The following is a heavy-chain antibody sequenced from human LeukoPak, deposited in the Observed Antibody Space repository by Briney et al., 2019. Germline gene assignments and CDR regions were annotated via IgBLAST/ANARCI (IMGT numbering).Heavy chain of an antibody. CDR3: ARVGNDYGDYYGMDV. D-gene: IGHD4-17*01. Sequence: ASVKVSCKASGYTFTSYDINWVRQATGQGLEWMGWMNPNSGNTGYAQKFQGRVTMTRNTSISTAYMELSSLGSEDTAVYYCARVGNDYGDYYGMDVWGQGTTVTVSS. V-gene: IGHV1-8*01. J-gene: IGHJ6*02. CDR1: GYTFTSYD. CDR2: MNPNSGNT.